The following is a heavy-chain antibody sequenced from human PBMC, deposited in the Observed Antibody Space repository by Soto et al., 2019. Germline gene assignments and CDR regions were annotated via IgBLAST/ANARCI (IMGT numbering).Heavy chain of an antibody. CDR2: INHSGST. Sequence: PSETLSLTCAFYGLSFSGYYWSWIRQPPGKGLEWIGEINHSGSTNYNPSLKSRVTISVDTSKNQFSLKLSSVTAADTAVYYCARGYNPKRSSSWYVWFDPWGQGTLVTVSS. V-gene: IGHV4-34*01. CDR1: GLSFSGYY. CDR3: ARGYNPKRSSSWYVWFDP. D-gene: IGHD6-13*01. J-gene: IGHJ5*02.